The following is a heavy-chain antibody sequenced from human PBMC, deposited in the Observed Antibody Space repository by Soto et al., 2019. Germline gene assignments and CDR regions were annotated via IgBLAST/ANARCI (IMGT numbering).Heavy chain of an antibody. CDR1: GFTFNSYG. D-gene: IGHD3-22*01. V-gene: IGHV3-30*18. Sequence: QVQLVESGGGVVQPGRSLRLSCAASGFTFNSYGMHWVRQAPGKGLEWVAVVSYDGSKKYYADSVKGRFTISRDNSKNTLFLQMGSLRADDTAVYDCVQDLNYYDSAGYITVYYYYGMDVWGQGTTVTVSS. CDR2: VSYDGSKK. CDR3: VQDLNYYDSAGYITVYYYYGMDV. J-gene: IGHJ6*02.